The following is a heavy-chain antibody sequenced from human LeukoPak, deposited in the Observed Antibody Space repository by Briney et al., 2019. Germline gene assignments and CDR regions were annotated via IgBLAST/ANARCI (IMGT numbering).Heavy chain of an antibody. CDR3: ATYGSGSYYDRYYFDS. Sequence: SVKVSCKASGGTFSSYAISWVRQAPGQGLEWMGGIIPIFGTANYAQKFQGRVTITADESTSTAYMELSSLRSEDTAVYYCATYGSGSYYDRYYFDSWGQGTLVTVSS. CDR2: IIPIFGTA. D-gene: IGHD3-10*01. CDR1: GGTFSSYA. V-gene: IGHV1-69*13. J-gene: IGHJ4*02.